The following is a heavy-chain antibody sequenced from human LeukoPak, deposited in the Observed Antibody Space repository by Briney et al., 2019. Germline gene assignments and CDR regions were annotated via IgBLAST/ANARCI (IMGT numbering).Heavy chain of an antibody. V-gene: IGHV5-10-1*01. J-gene: IGHJ4*02. Sequence: GESLKISCKASGYSLSNSWITSARQMPGKGLEWMGRIDPSDSYTNYSPSFQGHFTISADKSISTPYLQWSSLKAPDTAMYYCTRQRSGWPLEFWGQGTLVTVSS. D-gene: IGHD6-19*01. CDR2: IDPSDSYT. CDR3: TRQRSGWPLEF. CDR1: GYSLSNSW.